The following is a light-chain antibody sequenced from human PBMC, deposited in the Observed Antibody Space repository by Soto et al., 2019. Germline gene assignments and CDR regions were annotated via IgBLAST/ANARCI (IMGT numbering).Light chain of an antibody. V-gene: IGKV3-11*01. Sequence: EIVLTQSPATLSLSPGERATLSCRASQSVSSYLAWYQQKPGQAPRLLIYDASNRTTGIPARFSGSGSVTEFTLTISSLEPEDFVVYYCQQRSHWPPWTFGQGTKVEIK. CDR3: QQRSHWPPWT. J-gene: IGKJ1*01. CDR2: DAS. CDR1: QSVSSY.